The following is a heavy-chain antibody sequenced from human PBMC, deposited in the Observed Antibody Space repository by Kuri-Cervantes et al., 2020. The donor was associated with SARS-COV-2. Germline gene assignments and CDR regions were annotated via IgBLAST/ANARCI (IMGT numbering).Heavy chain of an antibody. J-gene: IGHJ2*01. CDR2: ISSSSSYI. V-gene: IGHV3-21*01. Sequence: GESLKISCAASGFTFSSYSMNWVRQAPGKGLKWVSSISSSSSYIYYADSVKGRFTISRGNAKNSLYLQMNSLRAEDTAVYYCARSPPITMVRGGPHWYFDLWGRGTLVTVSS. CDR3: ARSPPITMVRGGPHWYFDL. D-gene: IGHD3-10*01. CDR1: GFTFSSYS.